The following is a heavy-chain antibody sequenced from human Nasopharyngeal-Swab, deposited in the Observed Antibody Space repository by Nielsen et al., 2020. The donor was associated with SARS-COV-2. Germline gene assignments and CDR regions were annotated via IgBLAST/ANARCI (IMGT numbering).Heavy chain of an antibody. CDR3: ATPDSNAYYLAFDF. CDR2: VSGSGDST. J-gene: IGHJ4*02. D-gene: IGHD3-22*01. V-gene: IGHV3-23*01. Sequence: WIRQPPGKGLEWVSTVSGSGDSTYYADSVKGRFTISRGNSKSTLYLQMNSLRVEDTAVYYCATPDSNAYYLAFDFWGQGTLVTVSS.